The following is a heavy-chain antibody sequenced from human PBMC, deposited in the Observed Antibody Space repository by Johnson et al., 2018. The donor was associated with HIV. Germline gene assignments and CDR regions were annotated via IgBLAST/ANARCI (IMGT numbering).Heavy chain of an antibody. CDR1: GFSVSNNH. CDR2: ISGSGGST. D-gene: IGHD3-22*01. CDR3: ARVYYYDSSGYFDAFDI. V-gene: IGHV3-23*04. Sequence: EQLVESGGGLIQPGESLRLSCAASGFSVSNNHMTWVRQAPGKGLEWVSAISGSGGSTYYADSVKGRFTISRDNSKNTLYLQMNSLGAEDTAVYYCARVYYYDSSGYFDAFDIWGQGTMVTVSS. J-gene: IGHJ3*02.